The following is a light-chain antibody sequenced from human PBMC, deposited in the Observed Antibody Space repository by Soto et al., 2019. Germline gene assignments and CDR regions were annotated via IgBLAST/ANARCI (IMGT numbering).Light chain of an antibody. CDR3: QTWDTGARVV. CDR2: LSSDGSH. Sequence: QPVLTQSPSASASLGASVKLTCTLSSGHSSYAIAWQQQQPEKGPRYLMKLSSDGSHSKGDGIPDRFSGSSSGAERYLTISSLQSEDEADYYCQTWDTGARVVFGGGTKLTVL. CDR1: SGHSSYA. V-gene: IGLV4-69*01. J-gene: IGLJ2*01.